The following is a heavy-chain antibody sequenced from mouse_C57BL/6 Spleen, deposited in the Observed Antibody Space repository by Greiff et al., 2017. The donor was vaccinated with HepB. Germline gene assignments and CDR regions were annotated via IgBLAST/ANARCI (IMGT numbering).Heavy chain of an antibody. CDR1: GYTFTSYW. CDR3: ARVYYGNSGYFDV. J-gene: IGHJ1*03. V-gene: IGHV1-55*01. Sequence: QVQLQQPGAELVKPGASVKMSCKASGYTFTSYWITWVKQRPGQGLEWIGDIYPGSGSTNYNEKFKSKATLTVDTSSSAAYMQLSSLTSEDSAVYYCARVYYGNSGYFDVWGTGTTVTVSS. D-gene: IGHD2-1*01. CDR2: IYPGSGST.